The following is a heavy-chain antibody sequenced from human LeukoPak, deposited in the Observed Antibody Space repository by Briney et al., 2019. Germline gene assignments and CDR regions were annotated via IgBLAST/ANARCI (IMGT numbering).Heavy chain of an antibody. J-gene: IGHJ4*02. V-gene: IGHV1-69*06. CDR3: ARDRCSSASCYDFDY. D-gene: IGHD2-2*01. Sequence: GASVKVSCKASGYTFTSYGISWVRQAPGQGLEWMGGIIPIFGTANYAQKFQGRVTITADKSTSTAYMELSSLRSEDTAVYYCARDRCSSASCYDFDYWGQGTLVTVSS. CDR2: IIPIFGTA. CDR1: GYTFTSYG.